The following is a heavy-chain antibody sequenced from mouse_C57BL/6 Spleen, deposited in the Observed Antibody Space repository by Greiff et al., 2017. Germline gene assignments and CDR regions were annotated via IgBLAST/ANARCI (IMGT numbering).Heavy chain of an antibody. V-gene: IGHV1-4*01. CDR3: AEGGTDYAMDY. CDR1: GYPFTSYT. CDR2: INPSSGYT. J-gene: IGHJ4*01. Sequence: QVQLQQSGAELARPGASVKMSCKASGYPFTSYTLHWLNQRPGRGLEWIGYINPSSGYTKYNQKFKDKATLTADKSSSTAYMQLSSLTSEDSAVYYCAEGGTDYAMDYWGQGTSVTVSS.